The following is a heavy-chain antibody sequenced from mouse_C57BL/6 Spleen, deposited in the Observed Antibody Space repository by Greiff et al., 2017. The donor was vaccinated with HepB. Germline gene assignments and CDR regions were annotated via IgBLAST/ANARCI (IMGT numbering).Heavy chain of an antibody. D-gene: IGHD1-1*01. CDR2: ISSGSSTI. CDR3: AGSYYYGSSPLAMDY. Sequence: EVKLMESGGGLVKPGGSLKLSCAASGFTFSDYGMHWVRQAPEKGLEWVAYISSGSSTIYYADTVKGRFTISRDNAKNTLFLQMTSLRSEDTAMYYCAGSYYYGSSPLAMDYWGQGTSVTVSS. V-gene: IGHV5-17*01. J-gene: IGHJ4*01. CDR1: GFTFSDYG.